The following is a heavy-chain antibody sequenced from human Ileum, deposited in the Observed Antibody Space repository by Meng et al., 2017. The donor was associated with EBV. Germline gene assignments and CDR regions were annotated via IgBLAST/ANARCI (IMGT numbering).Heavy chain of an antibody. CDR2: IYHSGST. Sequence: QVHLRVSGQGLVKALGTLSLTCAVSGDSISSNNWWSWVRQPPGKGLEWSVEIYHSGSTNYNPSFKSRVTMSVDKSKNQISLNLSSVTAADTAVYYCASGRDYAWHSWGRGTLVTVSS. V-gene: IGHV4-4*02. D-gene: IGHD4-17*01. J-gene: IGHJ4*02. CDR1: GDSISSNNW. CDR3: ASGRDYAWHS.